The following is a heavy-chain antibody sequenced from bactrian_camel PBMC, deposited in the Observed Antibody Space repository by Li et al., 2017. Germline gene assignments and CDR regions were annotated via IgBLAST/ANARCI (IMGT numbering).Heavy chain of an antibody. CDR3: VGQRDTGY. J-gene: IGHJ6*01. Sequence: HVQLVESGGGLVQPGGSLRLSCAASGFTFTNYNMAWVRQAPGVWLEWVSGISSAASTTYYADSVKGRFTISRDNAKNTEYLQMNSLKPEDTAVYYCVGQRDTGYWGQGTQVTVS. V-gene: IGHV3S6*01. CDR2: ISSAASTT. CDR1: GFTFTNYN.